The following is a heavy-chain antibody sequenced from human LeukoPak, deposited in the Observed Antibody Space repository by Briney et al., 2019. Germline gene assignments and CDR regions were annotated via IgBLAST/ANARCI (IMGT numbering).Heavy chain of an antibody. CDR1: GYTFTSYG. D-gene: IGHD3-22*01. CDR2: ISAYNGNT. J-gene: IGHJ4*02. V-gene: IGHV1-18*01. CDR3: ARDWDYYDSSGYSY. Sequence: ASVKVSCKASGYTFTSYGISWVRQAPGQGLEWMGWISAYNGNTNYAQKLQGRVTMTTDTSTSTAYMELRSLRSDDTAVYYCARDWDYYDSSGYSYWGQGTLVTVSS.